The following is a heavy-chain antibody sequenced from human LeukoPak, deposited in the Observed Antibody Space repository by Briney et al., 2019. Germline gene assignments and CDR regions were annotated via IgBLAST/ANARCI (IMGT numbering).Heavy chain of an antibody. CDR1: GFIFNNYA. J-gene: IGHJ4*02. CDR3: AKDNRRHYTSGPNPDSLH. V-gene: IGHV3-9*01. D-gene: IGHD6-19*01. CDR2: ISWNSGSI. Sequence: QAGGSLRLSCAGSGFIFNNYAIHWVRQPPGKGLEWVSGISWNSGSIDYADSVKGRFTISRDNAKNSLYLQMNSLRVEDTAFYYCAKDNRRHYTSGPNPDSLHWGQGALVTVSS.